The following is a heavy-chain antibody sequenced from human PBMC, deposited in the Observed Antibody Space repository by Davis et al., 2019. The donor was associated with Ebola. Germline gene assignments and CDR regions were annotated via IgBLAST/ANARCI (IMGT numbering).Heavy chain of an antibody. V-gene: IGHV3-23*01. J-gene: IGHJ5*02. CDR3: MTRIAARPSGWFDP. D-gene: IGHD6-6*01. CDR2: INGIGNSR. Sequence: GESLKISCEASGFSFRDTDMNWVRQPPGKGLEWVSNINGIGNSRSYADSVRGRFSVSRDNSKNTVYLQMNSLKTEDTAVYYCMTRIAARPSGWFDPWGQGTLVTVSS. CDR1: GFSFRDTD.